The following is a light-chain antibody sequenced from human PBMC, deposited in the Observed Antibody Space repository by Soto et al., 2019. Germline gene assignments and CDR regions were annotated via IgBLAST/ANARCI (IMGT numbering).Light chain of an antibody. Sequence: QSVLTQPPSASGTPGQRVTISCSGSSSNIGSNTVNWYQQLPGTAPKLLIYSNNQRTSGVPARFSGSKSGTSASLAISGLQSEDEADYYCAAWDDSLNGPYVFGTGTKLTVL. CDR3: AAWDDSLNGPYV. V-gene: IGLV1-44*01. J-gene: IGLJ1*01. CDR1: SSNIGSNT. CDR2: SNN.